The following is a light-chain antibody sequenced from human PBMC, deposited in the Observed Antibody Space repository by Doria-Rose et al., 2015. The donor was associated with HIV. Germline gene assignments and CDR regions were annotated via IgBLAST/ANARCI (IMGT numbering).Light chain of an antibody. CDR3: HQYGTSWT. CDR1: QSFSSTY. CDR2: DGS. J-gene: IGKJ1*01. V-gene: IGKV3-20*01. Sequence: TQSPGTLSLSPGERATLSCRASQSFSSTYLAWYQQKPGQPPSLRIYDGSTRATGIPDRFSASGSGTDFTLTINRLESEDFALYYCHQYGTSWTFGQGTKVEI.